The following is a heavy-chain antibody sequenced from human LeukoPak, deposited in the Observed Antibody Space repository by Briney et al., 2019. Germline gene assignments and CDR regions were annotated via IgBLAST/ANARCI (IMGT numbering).Heavy chain of an antibody. J-gene: IGHJ4*02. D-gene: IGHD2-21*01. Sequence: SETLSLTCTVSGGSIRSYYWSWIRQPPGKGLEWIGYIYYSGSTNYSPSLKSRVTISVDTSKNQFSLKLSSVTAADTAVYYCARVKGNVDYFDYWGQGTLVTVSS. CDR3: ARVKGNVDYFDY. CDR2: IYYSGST. CDR1: GGSIRSYY. V-gene: IGHV4-59*01.